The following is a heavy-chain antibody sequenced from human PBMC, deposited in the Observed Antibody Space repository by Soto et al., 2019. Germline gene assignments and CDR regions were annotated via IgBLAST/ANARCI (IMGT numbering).Heavy chain of an antibody. D-gene: IGHD6-13*01. CDR3: ASIAAPGTTHFDF. CDR2: IYYSGNT. CDR1: GGSLVSSSYY. V-gene: IGHV4-39*01. Sequence: NPSETLSLTCTVSGGSLVSSSYYWVWIRQSPGKGLEWIGNIYYSGNTFYNPSLKSRVTISVDTSKNQFYLHLSSVTAADTAIFYCASIAAPGTTHFDFWGQGTLVTVSS. J-gene: IGHJ4*02.